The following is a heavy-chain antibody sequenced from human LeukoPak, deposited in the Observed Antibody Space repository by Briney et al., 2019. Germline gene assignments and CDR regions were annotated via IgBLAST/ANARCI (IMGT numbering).Heavy chain of an antibody. V-gene: IGHV3-23*01. CDR1: GFSLSSYA. Sequence: PGGSLRLSCTVSGFSLSSYAMSWVRQAPGKGLEWVSAISGSGISTYYADSVKGRFTISRDNSKNTLYLQMNSLRAEDTAVYYCASYDSSGYLNYWGQGTLVTVSS. CDR3: ASYDSSGYLNY. D-gene: IGHD3-22*01. J-gene: IGHJ4*02. CDR2: ISGSGIST.